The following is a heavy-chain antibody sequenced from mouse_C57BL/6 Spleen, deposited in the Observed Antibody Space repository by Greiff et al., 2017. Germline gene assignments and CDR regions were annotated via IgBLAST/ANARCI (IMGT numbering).Heavy chain of an antibody. J-gene: IGHJ4*01. D-gene: IGHD1-1*01. CDR1: GFTFSDFY. CDR2: SRNKANDYTT. V-gene: IGHV7-1*01. CDR3: ARDAPYYYGSSYAYAMDY. Sequence: DVMLVESGGGLVQSGRSLRLSCATSGFTFSDFYMEWVRQAPGKGLEWIAASRNKANDYTTEYSASVKGRFIVSRDTSQSILYLQMNALRAEDTAIYYCARDAPYYYGSSYAYAMDYWGQGTSVTVSS.